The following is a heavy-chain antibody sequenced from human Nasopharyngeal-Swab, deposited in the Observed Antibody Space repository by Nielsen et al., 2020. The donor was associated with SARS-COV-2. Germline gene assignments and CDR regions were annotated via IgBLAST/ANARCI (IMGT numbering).Heavy chain of an antibody. CDR3: AKDGGGWYTSGWYYFDY. D-gene: IGHD6-19*01. V-gene: IGHV3-23*01. J-gene: IGHJ4*02. Sequence: GESLKISCAASGFTFSRFGMGWVRQAPGKGPEWVSSFSGSSGKTYYADYVKGRFTISRDTSKNTLYLQMNSLRADDTAVYYCAKDGGGWYTSGWYYFDYWGQGTLVTVSS. CDR1: GFTFSRFG. CDR2: FSGSSGKT.